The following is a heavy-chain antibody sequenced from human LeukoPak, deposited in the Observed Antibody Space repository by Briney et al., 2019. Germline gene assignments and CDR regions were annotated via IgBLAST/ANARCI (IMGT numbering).Heavy chain of an antibody. J-gene: IGHJ6*02. CDR1: GLTFSSYA. D-gene: IGHD6-19*01. CDR2: ISGSGGST. CDR3: AKDRSGGGDYYFGMDV. Sequence: GGSLRLSCAASGLTFSSYAMSWVRQAPGKGLEWVSSISGSGGSTYYADSVKGRLTISRDNSQNTLYLQMNSLRAEDTAVYYCAKDRSGGGDYYFGMDVWGPGTTATVSS. V-gene: IGHV3-23*01.